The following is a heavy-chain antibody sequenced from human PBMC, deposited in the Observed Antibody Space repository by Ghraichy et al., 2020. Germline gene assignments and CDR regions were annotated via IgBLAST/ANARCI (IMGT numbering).Heavy chain of an antibody. V-gene: IGHV3-74*01. D-gene: IGHD1-26*01. J-gene: IGHJ4*02. CDR1: GMTFSNYW. CDR3: ARDVGGAYSF. Sequence: GVLRLSCEASGMTFSNYWMHWVRQVPGKGLVWVARINTDGTTTNHADSVKGRFTISRDNARNTLYLQMNSLRDEDTAVYYCARDVGGAYSFWGQGTLVTVSS. CDR2: INTDGTTT.